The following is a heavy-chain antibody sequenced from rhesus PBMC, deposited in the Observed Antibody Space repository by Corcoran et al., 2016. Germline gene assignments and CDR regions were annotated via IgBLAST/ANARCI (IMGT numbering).Heavy chain of an antibody. V-gene: IGHV2-1*01. Sequence: QVTLKESGPALVKPTQTLTLTCTFSGLSLSTSGMGVGWIRQPSRKTLEWLAHIYWNDDKYYSTSLKSRLTISKDTSKNQVVLTMTNMDPVDTATYCCARSTLAGHDYWGQGVLVTVSS. CDR2: IYWNDDK. J-gene: IGHJ4*01. CDR3: ARSTLAGHDY. CDR1: GLSLSTSGMG. D-gene: IGHD6-25*01.